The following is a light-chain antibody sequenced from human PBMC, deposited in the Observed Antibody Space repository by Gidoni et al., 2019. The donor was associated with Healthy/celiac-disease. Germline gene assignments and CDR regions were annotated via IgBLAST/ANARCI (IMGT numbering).Light chain of an antibody. V-gene: IGKV2-28*01. J-gene: IGKJ5*01. CDR3: MQALQTPRD. CDR2: LGS. CDR1: QSLLHSNGYNY. Sequence: DIVMTQSPLSLPVTPGEPASISCGSSQSLLHSNGYNYLDWYLQKPGQSPQLLIYLGSNRASGVPDRFSGSGSGTDFTLKISRVEAEDVGVYYCMQALQTPRDFGQGTRLEIK.